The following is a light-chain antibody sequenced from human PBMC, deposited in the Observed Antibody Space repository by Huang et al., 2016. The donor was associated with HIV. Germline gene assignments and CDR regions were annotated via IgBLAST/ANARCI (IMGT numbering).Light chain of an antibody. Sequence: EIVLTQSPVTLSLSPGERATLSCRASQGVSIHLVWYQQKPGQAPRPLIYDATNRAAGMPSELSGSGSETDFTLTISSLEHEDFAVYCCQQRSKWPITFGQGTRLGMK. CDR2: DAT. CDR3: QQRSKWPIT. J-gene: IGKJ5*01. V-gene: IGKV3-11*01. CDR1: QGVSIH.